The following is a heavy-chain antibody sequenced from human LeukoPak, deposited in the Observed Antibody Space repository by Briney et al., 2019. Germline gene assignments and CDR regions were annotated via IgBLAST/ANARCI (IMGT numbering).Heavy chain of an antibody. J-gene: IGHJ4*02. CDR3: ARDRHSACCTVTDY. CDR1: GFTFSSYA. V-gene: IGHV3-30-3*01. Sequence: PGGSLRLSCAASGFTFSSYAMHWVRQAPGKGLEWVAVISYDGSNKYYADSVKGRFTISRDNSKNTLYLQMNSLRAEDTAVYYCARDRHSACCTVTDYWGQGTLVTVSS. CDR2: ISYDGSNK. D-gene: IGHD4-17*01.